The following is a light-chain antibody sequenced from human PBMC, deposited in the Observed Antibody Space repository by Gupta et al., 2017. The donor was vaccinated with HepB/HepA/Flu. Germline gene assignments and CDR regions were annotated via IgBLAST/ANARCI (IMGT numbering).Light chain of an antibody. CDR3: SSYTVTSIWV. Sequence: QSALTQPASVSGSPGQSVTIPCTGTSSDVGANDYVSWYQQHPGKAPNLIIYDVSVRPSGVSNRLSGSRSGNTASLTISGLQAEDEADYYCSSYTVTSIWVFGGGTKLTVL. J-gene: IGLJ3*02. V-gene: IGLV2-14*03. CDR1: SSDVGANDY. CDR2: DVS.